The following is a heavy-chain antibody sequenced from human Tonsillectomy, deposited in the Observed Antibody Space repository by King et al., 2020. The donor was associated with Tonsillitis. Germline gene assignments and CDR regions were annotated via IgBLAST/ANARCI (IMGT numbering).Heavy chain of an antibody. CDR2: ISSSSSYL. J-gene: IGHJ4*02. D-gene: IGHD6-6*01. Sequence: VQLVESGGGLVKPGGSLRLSCAASGFTFSSYSMNWVRQAPGKGLEWVSSISSSSSYLYYADSVKGRFTISRDNAKNSLYLQMNSLRAEDTAVYYCARDWYGSSYYWGQGTLVTVSS. V-gene: IGHV3-21*01. CDR1: GFTFSSYS. CDR3: ARDWYGSSYY.